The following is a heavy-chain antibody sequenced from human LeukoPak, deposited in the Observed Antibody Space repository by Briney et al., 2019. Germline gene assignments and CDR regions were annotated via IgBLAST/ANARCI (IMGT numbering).Heavy chain of an antibody. CDR3: ARQGYSSGWPYYYYYMDV. D-gene: IGHD6-19*01. CDR2: INHSGST. V-gene: IGHV4-34*01. Sequence: GSLRLSCAASGFTFSSYDMHWVRQPPGKGLEWIGEINHSGSTNYNPSLKSRVTISVDTSKNQFSLKLSSVTAADMAVYYCARQGYSSGWPYYYYYMDVWGKGTTVTISS. CDR1: GFTFSSYD. J-gene: IGHJ6*03.